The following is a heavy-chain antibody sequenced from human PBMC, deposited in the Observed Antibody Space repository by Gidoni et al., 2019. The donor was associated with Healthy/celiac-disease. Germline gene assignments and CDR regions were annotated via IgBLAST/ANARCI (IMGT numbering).Heavy chain of an antibody. D-gene: IGHD3-10*01. J-gene: IGHJ4*02. CDR3: ARGIHYGSGTYVH. V-gene: IGHV4-59*01. CDR1: GGSISSYY. Sequence: QVQLQESGPGLVKPPETLSLTCTVPGGSISSYYWSWIRPPPGKGLEWIGYIFYSGTTNYNPSLKSRVTISLDTSKNQVSLKVTSVTAADTAVYYCARGIHYGSGTYVHWGQGTLVTVSS. CDR2: IFYSGTT.